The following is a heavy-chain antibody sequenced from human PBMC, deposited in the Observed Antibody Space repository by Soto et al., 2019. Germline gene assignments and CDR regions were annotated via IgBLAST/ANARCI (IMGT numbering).Heavy chain of an antibody. CDR2: ISYDGSNK. CDR1: GFTFSSYA. D-gene: IGHD6-19*01. J-gene: IGHJ4*02. V-gene: IGHV3-30-3*01. CDR3: ARGLGSSGWYPHFDY. Sequence: QVQLVESGGGVVQPGRSLRLSCAASGFTFSSYAMHWVRQAPGKGLEWVAVISYDGSNKYYADSVKGRFTISRDNSKNTLYLQMNSLSAEDTAVYYCARGLGSSGWYPHFDYWGQGTLVTVSS.